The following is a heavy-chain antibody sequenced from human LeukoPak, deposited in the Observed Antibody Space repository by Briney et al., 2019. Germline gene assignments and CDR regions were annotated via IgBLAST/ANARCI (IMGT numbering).Heavy chain of an antibody. V-gene: IGHV3-48*04. CDR2: ISSSGSTI. J-gene: IGHJ4*02. CDR3: ARPTWADLLTAYSPHAFDY. CDR1: GFTFSRYS. Sequence: GGSLRLSCPASGFTFSRYSMNWVRQAPGKGLTRVSYISSSGSTIYYADSLKGPFTLTRDNAKNSLYPQMNNLRAEDTAVYYCARPTWADLLTAYSPHAFDYWGQGALVTVSS. D-gene: IGHD3-9*01.